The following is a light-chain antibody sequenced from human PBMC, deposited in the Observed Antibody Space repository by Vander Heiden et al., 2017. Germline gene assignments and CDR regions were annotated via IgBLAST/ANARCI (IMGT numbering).Light chain of an antibody. CDR3: VLYMGSGISV. CDR2: STD. V-gene: IGLV8-61*01. J-gene: IGLJ2*01. CDR1: SGSVSASNC. Sequence: QTVVTQEPSSPGAPGGTVTPTCGSTSGSVSASNCPSWYQQTPGQAPRTLIYSTDTRSSGVPDRFSGSRLGNKAALTITGAQADDESVYYCVLYMGSGISVFGGGTVLTVL.